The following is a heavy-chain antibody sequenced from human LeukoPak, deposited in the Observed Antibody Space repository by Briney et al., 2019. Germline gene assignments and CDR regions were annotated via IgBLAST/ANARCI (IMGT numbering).Heavy chain of an antibody. CDR2: TYYRSKWYD. J-gene: IGHJ4*02. V-gene: IGHV6-1*01. Sequence: SQTLSLTCAISGDSASSKNGAWNWIRQSPSRGLEWLGRTYYRSKWYDEYADSVKGRVTISPDTSKNQFSLKLSSVTAADTAVYYCARDPRGYSGYRDYWGQGTLVTVSS. CDR1: GDSASSKNGA. D-gene: IGHD5-12*01. CDR3: ARDPRGYSGYRDY.